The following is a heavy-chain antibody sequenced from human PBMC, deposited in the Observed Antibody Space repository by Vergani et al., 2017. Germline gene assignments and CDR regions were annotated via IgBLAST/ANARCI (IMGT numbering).Heavy chain of an antibody. CDR2: IYHSGST. CDR1: GYSISSGYY. J-gene: IGHJ4*02. Sequence: QVQLQESGPGLVKPSETLSLTCAVSGYSISSGYYWGWIRQPPGKGLEWIGSIYHSGSTYYNPSLKSRVTISVDTSKNQFSLKLSSATAADTAVYYCARQVMIVVVKGWGQGTLVTVSS. D-gene: IGHD3-22*01. V-gene: IGHV4-38-2*01. CDR3: ARQVMIVVVKG.